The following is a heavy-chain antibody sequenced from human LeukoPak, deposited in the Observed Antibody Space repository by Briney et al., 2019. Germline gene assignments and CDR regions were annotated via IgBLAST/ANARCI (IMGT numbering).Heavy chain of an antibody. Sequence: PSQTLSLTCTVSGGSISSGDYYWSWIRQPPGKGLEWIGYIYYSGSTYYNPSLKSRVTISVDTSKNQFSLKLSSVTAADTAVYYCARGSGGVTYYYDSSGYSLFDYWGQGTLVTVSS. D-gene: IGHD3-22*01. CDR3: ARGSGGVTYYYDSSGYSLFDY. CDR1: GGSISSGDYY. V-gene: IGHV4-30-4*01. CDR2: IYYSGST. J-gene: IGHJ4*02.